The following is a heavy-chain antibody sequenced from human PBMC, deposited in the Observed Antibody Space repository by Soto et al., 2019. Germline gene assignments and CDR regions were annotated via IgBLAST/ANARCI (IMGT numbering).Heavy chain of an antibody. D-gene: IGHD2-21*02. Sequence: QITLKESGPPLVKPTQTLTVTCTFSGFALSTSGVGVGWIRQPPGKALEWLALIYWNENKRYNPSLRSRLTITKDTSKNEIVLTMTNMDPVDTGTYYCVHSPYCGGDCYSPFDFWGQGTLVTVSS. CDR1: GFALSTSGVG. J-gene: IGHJ4*02. CDR2: IYWNENK. V-gene: IGHV2-5*01. CDR3: VHSPYCGGDCYSPFDF.